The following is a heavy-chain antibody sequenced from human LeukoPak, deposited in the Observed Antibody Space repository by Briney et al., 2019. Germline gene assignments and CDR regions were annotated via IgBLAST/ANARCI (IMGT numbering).Heavy chain of an antibody. Sequence: SETLSLTCAVYGGSFSGYYWSWIRQPPGKGLEWIGEINHSGSTNYNPSLKSRVTISVDTSKNQFSLKLSSVTAADTAVYYCARGRGYSYGSGPLLGYWGQGTLVTASS. CDR2: INHSGST. V-gene: IGHV4-34*01. J-gene: IGHJ4*02. CDR3: ARGRGYSYGSGPLLGY. CDR1: GGSFSGYY. D-gene: IGHD5-18*01.